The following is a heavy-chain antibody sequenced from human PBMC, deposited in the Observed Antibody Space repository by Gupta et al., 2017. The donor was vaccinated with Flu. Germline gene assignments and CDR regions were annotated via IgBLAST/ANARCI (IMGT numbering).Heavy chain of an antibody. V-gene: IGHV3-30*18. D-gene: IGHD1-7*01. J-gene: IGHJ6*02. CDR2: RSDDGTNE. CDR3: AKDWKWNYNKDGMNG. CDR1: G. Sequence: GIRWGSQAAGKGLELVAVRSDDGTNENYADSVKGRFTISRDNSKNTLYLKMNSLRTEDTAVDDGAKDWKWNYNKDGMNGWGQGNTGT.